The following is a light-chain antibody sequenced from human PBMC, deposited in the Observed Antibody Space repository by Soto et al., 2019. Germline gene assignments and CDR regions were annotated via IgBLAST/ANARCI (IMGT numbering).Light chain of an antibody. CDR2: DVS. V-gene: IGLV2-11*02. J-gene: IGLJ3*02. Sequence: QSALTQPRSVSGSPGQSVTLSCTGTSSDVGGYIFVSWYQHHPGKAPKLMIYDVSTRPSGVPDRFSGSKSGNTASLTISGLQAEDEADYYCCSCAGSYAWVFGGGTKVTVL. CDR3: CSCAGSYAWV. CDR1: SSDVGGYIF.